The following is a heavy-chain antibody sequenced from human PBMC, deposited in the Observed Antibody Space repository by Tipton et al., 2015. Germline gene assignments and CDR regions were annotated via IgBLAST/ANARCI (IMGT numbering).Heavy chain of an antibody. Sequence: GLVKPSQTLSLTCAISGDSVSSNNAAWNWIRQSPSRGLEWLGRTYYRPKWYRVYAPSVRSRITINPDTSKNQFSMQLNSVTPDDTAVYYCARGPAPLDYWGQGSLVTVSS. J-gene: IGHJ4*02. D-gene: IGHD2-2*01. V-gene: IGHV6-1*01. CDR1: GDSVSSNNAA. CDR3: ARGPAPLDY. CDR2: TYYRPKWYR.